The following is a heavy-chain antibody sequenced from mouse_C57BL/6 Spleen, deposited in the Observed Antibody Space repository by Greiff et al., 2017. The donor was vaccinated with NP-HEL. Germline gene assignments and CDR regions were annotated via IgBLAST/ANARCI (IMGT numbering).Heavy chain of an antibody. CDR1: GYSITSGYY. V-gene: IGHV3-6*01. D-gene: IGHD4-1*01. CDR3: ASLTGGYFDV. CDR2: ISYDGSN. Sequence: DVKLQESGPGLVKPSQSLSLTCSVTGYSITSGYYWNWIRQFPGNKLEWMGYISYDGSNNYNPSLKNRISITRDTSKNQFFLKLNSVTTEDTATYYCASLTGGYFDVWGTGTTVTVSS. J-gene: IGHJ1*03.